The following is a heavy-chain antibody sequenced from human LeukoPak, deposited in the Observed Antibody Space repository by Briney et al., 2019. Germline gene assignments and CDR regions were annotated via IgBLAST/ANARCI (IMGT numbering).Heavy chain of an antibody. J-gene: IGHJ5*02. D-gene: IGHD4-23*01. Sequence: SGTLSLTCAVSGGSISSSNWWSWVRQPPGKGLEWIGEIYHSGSTNYNPSLKSRVTISVDTSKNQFSLKLSSVTAADTAVYYCARSGGNPSNWFDPWGQGTLVTVSS. CDR3: ARSGGNPSNWFDP. CDR1: GGSISSSNW. V-gene: IGHV4-4*02. CDR2: IYHSGST.